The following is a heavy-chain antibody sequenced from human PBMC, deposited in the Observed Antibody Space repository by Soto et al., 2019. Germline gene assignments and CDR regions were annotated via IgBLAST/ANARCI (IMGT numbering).Heavy chain of an antibody. D-gene: IGHD3-3*01. V-gene: IGHV1-69*01. Sequence: QVQLVQSGAEVKKPGSSVKVSCKASGGTFNRYAISWVRQAPGQGLEWMGGIIPIFGIGNDAQRFKGRVTITADESTGPAYMELSSLRSEVTGVYYCARLAITLCGVVTIPPDYYSEMDVWGQGNTVTVSS. J-gene: IGHJ6*02. CDR2: IIPIFGIG. CDR1: GGTFNRYA. CDR3: ARLAITLCGVVTIPPDYYSEMDV.